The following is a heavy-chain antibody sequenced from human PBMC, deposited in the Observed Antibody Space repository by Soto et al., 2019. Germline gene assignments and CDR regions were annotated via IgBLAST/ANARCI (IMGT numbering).Heavy chain of an antibody. J-gene: IGHJ4*02. CDR2: IDPSDSYT. V-gene: IGHV5-10-1*01. CDR3: ARRRLDYYDSSGYSLPFDY. Sequence: QVPGKGLEWMGRIDPSDSYTNYSPSFQGHVTISADKSISTAYLQWSSLKASDTAMYYCARRRLDYYDSSGYSLPFDYWGQGTLVTVSS. D-gene: IGHD3-22*01.